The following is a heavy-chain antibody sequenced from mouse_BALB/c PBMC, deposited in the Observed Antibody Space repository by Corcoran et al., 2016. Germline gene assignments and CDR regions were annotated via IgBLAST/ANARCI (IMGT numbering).Heavy chain of an antibody. J-gene: IGHJ3*01. V-gene: IGHV1S136*01. CDR1: GYTFTSYV. CDR3: ERSGGSIYDGTWFAY. Sequence: EVQLQQSGPELVKPGASGKMSCKASGYTFTSYVMHWVKQKPGQGREWIGYINPYNDGTKYNEKFKGKATLTSDKSASTAYMELSSLTSEDSAVYYCERSGGSIYDGTWFAYWGQGTPVTVSA. D-gene: IGHD2-3*01. CDR2: INPYNDGT.